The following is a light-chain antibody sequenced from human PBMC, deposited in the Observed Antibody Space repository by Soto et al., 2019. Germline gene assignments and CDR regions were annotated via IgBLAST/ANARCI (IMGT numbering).Light chain of an antibody. CDR1: SSDIGDYNY. J-gene: IGLJ1*01. CDR2: EVS. Sequence: LTQPASVSGSPGQSITISCTGTSSDIGDYNYVSWYQQYPGKAPKLMIYEVSHRPSGVSNRFSGSKSGNTASLTISGLQAEDEADYYCSSFTTSSPYVFGTGTKVTV. CDR3: SSFTTSSPYV. V-gene: IGLV2-14*01.